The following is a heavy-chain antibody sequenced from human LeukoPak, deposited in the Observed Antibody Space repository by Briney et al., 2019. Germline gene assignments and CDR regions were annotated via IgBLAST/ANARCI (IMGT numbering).Heavy chain of an antibody. CDR3: AKDTTPPKAGFDP. V-gene: IGHV3-30*02. Sequence: GGSLRLSCAASGFTFSSYGMHWVRQAPGKGLEWVAFIRYDGSNKYYADSVKGRSTISRDNSKNTLYLQMNSLRAEGTAVYYCAKDTTPPKAGFDPWGQGTLVTVSS. J-gene: IGHJ5*02. CDR2: IRYDGSNK. D-gene: IGHD1-14*01. CDR1: GFTFSSYG.